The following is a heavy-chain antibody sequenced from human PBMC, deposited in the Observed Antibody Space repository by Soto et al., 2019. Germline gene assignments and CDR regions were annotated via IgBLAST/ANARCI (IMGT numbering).Heavy chain of an antibody. J-gene: IGHJ4*02. Sequence: EVHLVESWGGLVTPGGSLRLSCEGSGFTFSNYNMNWVRQAPGEGLEWVSSISGTSISTRYADSVQGRFTISRDNAKRSLYLKMNSLTPEDTAIYYCVREFAYGDYWGQGILVTVSS. CDR2: ISGTSIST. CDR1: GFTFSNYN. D-gene: IGHD4-17*01. CDR3: VREFAYGDY. V-gene: IGHV3-21*01.